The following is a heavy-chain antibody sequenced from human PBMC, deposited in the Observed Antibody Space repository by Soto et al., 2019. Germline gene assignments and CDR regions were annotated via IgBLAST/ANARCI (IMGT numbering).Heavy chain of an antibody. CDR1: GYTFTRSG. Sequence: QVQLVQSGAEVKKPGASVKVSCKASGYTFTRSGISWVRQAPGQGPEWMGWISSYNGDTNYAQTFPGRVTMTTDTSTSTAYMELRSLRSDDTAVCYCARAGVAPYYCSGMGVWGQGTPVTVSS. D-gene: IGHD5-12*01. J-gene: IGHJ6*02. CDR2: ISSYNGDT. CDR3: ARAGVAPYYCSGMGV. V-gene: IGHV1-18*01.